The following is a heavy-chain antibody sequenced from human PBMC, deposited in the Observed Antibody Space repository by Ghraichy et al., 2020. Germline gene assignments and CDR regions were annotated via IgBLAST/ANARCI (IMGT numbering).Heavy chain of an antibody. V-gene: IGHV3-21*01. Sequence: GGSLRLSCVVSGFSLSNYIMNWVRQAPGKGLEWVSLIDTSSSVIKYPDSVKGRFTVSRDNAKNALYLQMNSLRAEDTAVYYCARQLTVGELGGWGQGTLVTVSS. CDR2: IDTSSSVI. J-gene: IGHJ4*02. D-gene: IGHD3-16*01. CDR1: GFSLSNYI. CDR3: ARQLTVGELGG.